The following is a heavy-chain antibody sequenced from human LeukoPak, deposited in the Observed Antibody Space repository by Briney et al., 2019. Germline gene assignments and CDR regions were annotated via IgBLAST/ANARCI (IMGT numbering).Heavy chain of an antibody. J-gene: IGHJ4*02. CDR1: GFTFSTYW. Sequence: PGGSLRLSCAASGFTFSTYWLTWVRQAPGKGLEWVANINGDGSDKYYVDSVKGRFTISRDNAKNSLYLQMNSLRAEDTAVYFCARRPDYGGTPTFDYWGQGTLVTVSS. V-gene: IGHV3-7*04. CDR3: ARRPDYGGTPTFDY. CDR2: INGDGSDK. D-gene: IGHD4-23*01.